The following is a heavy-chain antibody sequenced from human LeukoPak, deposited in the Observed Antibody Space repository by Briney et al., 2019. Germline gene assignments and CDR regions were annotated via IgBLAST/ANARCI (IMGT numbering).Heavy chain of an antibody. CDR3: ARASSSWYYFDY. Sequence: PGGSLRLSCAASGFTFSSYWMSWLRQAPGKGLEWVANIKQDGSEKYYVDSVKGRFTISRDNAKNSVYLQMHSLRADDTAVYYCARASSSWYYFDYWGQGTLVTVSS. CDR2: IKQDGSEK. D-gene: IGHD6-13*01. V-gene: IGHV3-7*01. CDR1: GFTFSSYW. J-gene: IGHJ4*02.